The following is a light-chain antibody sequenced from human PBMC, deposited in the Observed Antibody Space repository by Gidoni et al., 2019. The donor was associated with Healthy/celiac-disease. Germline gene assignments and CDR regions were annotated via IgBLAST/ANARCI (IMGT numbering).Light chain of an antibody. CDR2: GAS. J-gene: IGKJ4*01. Sequence: EMVLTQSPATLSLSPGERATLSCRASQSVSSSYLAWYQQKPGKAPRLLIYGASSRATGIPDRFSGSGSGTDFTLTISRLEPEDFAVYYCQQYGSSPPLTFGGGTKVEIK. CDR3: QQYGSSPPLT. CDR1: QSVSSSY. V-gene: IGKV3-20*01.